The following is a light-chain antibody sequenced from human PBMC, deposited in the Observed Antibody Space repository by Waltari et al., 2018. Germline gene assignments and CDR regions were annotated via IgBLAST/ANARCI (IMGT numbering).Light chain of an antibody. CDR3: QQRGNWPPFT. CDR1: QTVRSA. CDR2: DAS. V-gene: IGKV3-11*01. Sequence: IVLTQSPANLSLSPGERATLSCRASQTVRSAVVWYQQKAGQAPRLIIYDASNRATGVPDRFSGSGSGTDFTLTINNLEAEDFGVYYCQQRGNWPPFTFGQGTRLEAK. J-gene: IGKJ5*01.